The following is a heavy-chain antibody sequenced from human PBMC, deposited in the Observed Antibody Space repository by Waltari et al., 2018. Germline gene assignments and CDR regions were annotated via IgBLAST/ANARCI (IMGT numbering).Heavy chain of an antibody. J-gene: IGHJ5*02. D-gene: IGHD3-3*01. V-gene: IGHV1-58*02. CDR1: GFTFTSSA. CDR3: AADREYDFWSGPPVWFDP. Sequence: QMQLVQSGPEVQKPGTSVKVSCKASGFTFTSSAMPWVLQARGHSLEWLGWIVVGSGNTNNAQKFQERVTITRDMSTSTAYMELRSLRAEDTAVYDCAADREYDFWSGPPVWFDPWGQGTLVTVSS. CDR2: IVVGSGNT.